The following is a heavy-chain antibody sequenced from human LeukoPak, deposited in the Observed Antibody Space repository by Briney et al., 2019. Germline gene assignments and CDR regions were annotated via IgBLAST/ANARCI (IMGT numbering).Heavy chain of an antibody. V-gene: IGHV4-4*07. D-gene: IGHD6-13*01. CDR2: IYTSGNT. Sequence: KPSETLSLTCTVSGGSISSYQWSWIRQPAGKGLEWIGRIYTSGNTNYNPSLKSRVTMSVDTSKNQFSLKLNSVTAADTAVYYCVRGDWDSSWPYFDFWGQGTLVIVSS. CDR1: GGSISSYQ. J-gene: IGHJ4*02. CDR3: VRGDWDSSWPYFDF.